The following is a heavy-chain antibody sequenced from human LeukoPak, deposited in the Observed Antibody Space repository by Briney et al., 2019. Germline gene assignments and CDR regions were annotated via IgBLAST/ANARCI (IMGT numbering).Heavy chain of an antibody. J-gene: IGHJ5*02. V-gene: IGHV3-74*01. CDR1: GFTFRSYW. Sequence: GGSLRLSCAASGFTFRSYWMHWVRQAPGKGLEWVSRINGDGSTIAYADSVKGRFTVSRDNAKNTLYLQMNSLRAEDTAVNSCIRGGMSGIGNRYDPRWFDPWGQGTLVIVSS. D-gene: IGHD3-16*02. CDR2: INGDGSTI. CDR3: IRGGMSGIGNRYDPRWFDP.